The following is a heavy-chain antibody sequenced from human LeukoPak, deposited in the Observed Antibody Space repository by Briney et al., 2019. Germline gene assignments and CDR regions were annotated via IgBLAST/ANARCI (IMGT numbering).Heavy chain of an antibody. Sequence: GESLKISCKGSGYSFTSYWIGWVRQMPGKGLEWMGIIYPGDSYTRYSPSFQGQVTISADKSISTAYLQWSSLKASDTAMYYCASPRLRYFDWSYDAFDIWGQGTMVTVSS. V-gene: IGHV5-51*01. D-gene: IGHD3-9*01. J-gene: IGHJ3*02. CDR2: IYPGDSYT. CDR3: ASPRLRYFDWSYDAFDI. CDR1: GYSFTSYW.